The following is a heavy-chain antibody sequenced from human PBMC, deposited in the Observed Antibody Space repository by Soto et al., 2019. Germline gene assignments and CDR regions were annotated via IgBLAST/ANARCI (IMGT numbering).Heavy chain of an antibody. D-gene: IGHD2-2*01. CDR1: GGTFSNYA. V-gene: IGHV1-69*06. CDR2: IIPIFGTA. Sequence: SVKVSCKASGGTFSNYAISWVRQAPGQGLEWMGGIIPIFGTANYAQKFQGRVTITADKSTSTAYMELSSLRSEDTAVYYSAGRCEGTNCVGHFDYWGQGTLVTVCS. J-gene: IGHJ4*02. CDR3: AGRCEGTNCVGHFDY.